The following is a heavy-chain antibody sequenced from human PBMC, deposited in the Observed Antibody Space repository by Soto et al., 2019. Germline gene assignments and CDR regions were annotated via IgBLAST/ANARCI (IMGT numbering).Heavy chain of an antibody. CDR3: ARGGSGSYYGAYY. CDR1: GFTFSSYG. J-gene: IGHJ4*02. Sequence: QVQLVESGGGVVQPGRSLRPSCAASGFTFSSYGMHWVRQAPGKGLEWVAVIWYDGSNKYYADSVKGRFTISRDNSKNTLYLQMNSLRAEDTAVYYCARGGSGSYYGAYYWGQGTLVTVSS. D-gene: IGHD3-10*01. CDR2: IWYDGSNK. V-gene: IGHV3-33*01.